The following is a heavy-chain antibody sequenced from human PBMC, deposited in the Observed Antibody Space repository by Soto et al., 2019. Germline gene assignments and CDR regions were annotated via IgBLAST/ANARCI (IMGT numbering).Heavy chain of an antibody. CDR2: IYYSGTT. V-gene: IGHV4-59*01. CDR1: GGSISDYY. J-gene: IGHJ4*02. CDR3: ARGWVGVAGIDY. D-gene: IGHD6-19*01. Sequence: VQLQESGPGLVKPSETLSLTCTVSGGSISDYYWSWIRQPPGKGLEWIGYIYYSGTTNYNPSLKRRVTISTDTSKNQFSLRLSSVTAADTAVYYCARGWVGVAGIDYWGQGTLVTVSS.